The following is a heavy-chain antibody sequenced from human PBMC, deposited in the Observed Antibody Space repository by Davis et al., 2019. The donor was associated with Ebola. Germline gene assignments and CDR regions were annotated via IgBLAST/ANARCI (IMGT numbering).Heavy chain of an antibody. CDR1: GFSVSSNH. Sequence: GESLNISCTASGFSVSSNHMSWVRQSPGKGLEWVSVIYDQSTAYADAVRGRFIISRDKYNNTLYLEMSSLRVDDTAVYYCATTQWLREFDNWGQGTLVTVSS. CDR2: IYDQST. CDR3: ATTQWLREFDN. J-gene: IGHJ4*02. D-gene: IGHD6-19*01. V-gene: IGHV3-53*05.